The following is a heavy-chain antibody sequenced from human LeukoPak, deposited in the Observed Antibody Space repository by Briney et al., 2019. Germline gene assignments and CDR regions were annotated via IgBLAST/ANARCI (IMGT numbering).Heavy chain of an antibody. CDR2: MNPNSGNT. CDR1: GYTFTSYG. J-gene: IGHJ6*04. CDR3: ASSTYYDYVWGSSPLDV. Sequence: GASVKVSCKASGYTFTSYGISWVRQAPGQGLEWMGWMNPNSGNTGYAQKFQGRVTITRNTSISTAYMELSSLRSEDTAVYYCASSTYYDYVWGSSPLDVWGKGTTVTVSS. D-gene: IGHD3-16*01. V-gene: IGHV1-8*03.